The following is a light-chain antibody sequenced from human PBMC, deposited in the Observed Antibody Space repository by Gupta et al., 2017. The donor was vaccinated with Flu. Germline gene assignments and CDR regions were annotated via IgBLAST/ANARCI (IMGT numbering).Light chain of an antibody. J-gene: IGLJ2*01. CDR1: KLGDKY. CDR3: QAWDSSTVR. CDR2: QGS. V-gene: IGLV3-1*01. Sequence: YALTQPPPASVSPAQPASITCSGDKLGDKYACWYQQKPGQSPVLVIYQGSQRPAGIPGRFAGSNSGNTATLTISGTQAMDEDDYYCQAWDSSTVRFGGGTKLTVL.